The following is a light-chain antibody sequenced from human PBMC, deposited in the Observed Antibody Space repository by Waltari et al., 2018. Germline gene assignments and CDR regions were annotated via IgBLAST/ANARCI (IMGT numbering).Light chain of an antibody. CDR2: GVS. CDR3: QQYASSRT. J-gene: IGKJ1*01. Sequence: EIVLTQSPDTLSLSPGERAALSCRASHSVTSNYLPWYQQKPGQAPRHLIYGVSSRATGVPDRFSGGRSGTEFTLTISRLEPEDFAVYYCQQYASSRTFGQGT. V-gene: IGKV3-20*01. CDR1: HSVTSNY.